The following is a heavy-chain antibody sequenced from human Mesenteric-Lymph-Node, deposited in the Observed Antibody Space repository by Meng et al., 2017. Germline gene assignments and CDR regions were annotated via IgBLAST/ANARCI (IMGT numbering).Heavy chain of an antibody. D-gene: IGHD3-16*01. J-gene: IGHJ4*02. CDR2: IKQDGSHK. V-gene: IGHV3-7*01. CDR3: AREKGALDY. CDR1: GFIFNNYW. Sequence: GGSLRLSCATSGFIFNNYWMSWVRQAPGKGLEWAASIKQDGSHKYFVDPAKGRFTISRDNSKNTLYLQMNSLRAEDTAVYYCAREKGALDYWGQGTLVTVSS.